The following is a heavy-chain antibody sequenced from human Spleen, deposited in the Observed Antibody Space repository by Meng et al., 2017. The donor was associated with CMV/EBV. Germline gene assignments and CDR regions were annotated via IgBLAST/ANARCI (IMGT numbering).Heavy chain of an antibody. D-gene: IGHD6-19*01. CDR1: GFIFSAYG. CDR3: ATYSSGWYSGY. CDR2: ISSSSSYI. Sequence: GESLKISCTASGFIFSAYGMHWVRQAPGKGLEWVSSISSSSSYIYYADSVKGRFTISRDNAKNSLYLQMNSLRAEDTAVYYCATYSSGWYSGYWGQGTLVTVSS. J-gene: IGHJ4*02. V-gene: IGHV3-21*01.